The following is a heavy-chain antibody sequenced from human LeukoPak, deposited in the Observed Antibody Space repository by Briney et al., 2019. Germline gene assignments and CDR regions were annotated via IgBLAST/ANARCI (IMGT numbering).Heavy chain of an antibody. V-gene: IGHV4-39*07. CDR1: GGSISSSSYY. CDR3: ARVTAYDSSGYPAYYFDY. CDR2: IYYSGST. J-gene: IGHJ4*02. Sequence: SETLSLTCTVSGGSISSSSYYWGWIRQPPGKGLEWTGSIYYSGSTYYNPSLKSRVTISVDTSKNQFSLKLSSVTAADTAVYYCARVTAYDSSGYPAYYFDYWGQGTLVTVSS. D-gene: IGHD3-22*01.